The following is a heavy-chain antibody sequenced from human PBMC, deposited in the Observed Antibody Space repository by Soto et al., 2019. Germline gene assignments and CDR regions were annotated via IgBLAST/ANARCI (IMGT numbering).Heavy chain of an antibody. CDR2: INAGNGNT. CDR1: GYTFASYA. V-gene: IGHV1-3*01. Sequence: QVQLVQSGAEVKKPGASVKVSCKASGYTFASYAMHWVRQAPGQRLEWMGWINAGNGNTKYSQKFQGRVTITRDTSASTAYMELSSLRSEDTAVYYCARESRIAAAGTSFDYWGQGPLVTVSS. J-gene: IGHJ4*02. D-gene: IGHD6-13*01. CDR3: ARESRIAAAGTSFDY.